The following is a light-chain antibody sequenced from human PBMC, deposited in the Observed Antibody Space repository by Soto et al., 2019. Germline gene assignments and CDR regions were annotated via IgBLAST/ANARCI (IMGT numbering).Light chain of an antibody. Sequence: EFVLTHSPATLSLSPCESATLSFRASQSVSSYLAWYQQKPGQAPRLLIYDASNRATGIPARFSGTGSGTDFTLTINNLEPEDFAVYYCQVRTNWSIAFGRGTRLEIK. CDR1: QSVSSY. V-gene: IGKV3-11*01. CDR2: DAS. J-gene: IGKJ5*01. CDR3: QVRTNWSIA.